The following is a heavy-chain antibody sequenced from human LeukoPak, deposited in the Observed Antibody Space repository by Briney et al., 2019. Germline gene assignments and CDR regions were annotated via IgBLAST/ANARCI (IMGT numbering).Heavy chain of an antibody. J-gene: IGHJ4*02. CDR3: ATAEYCSGGSCYSLDY. D-gene: IGHD2-15*01. CDR1: GYTLTELS. CDR2: FDPEDGET. Sequence: GASVTVPCKVSGYTLTELSMHWVRQAPGKGLEWMGGFDPEDGETIYAQKFQGRVTMTEDTSTDTAYMELSSLRSEDTAVYYCATAEYCSGGSCYSLDYWGQGTLVTVSS. V-gene: IGHV1-24*01.